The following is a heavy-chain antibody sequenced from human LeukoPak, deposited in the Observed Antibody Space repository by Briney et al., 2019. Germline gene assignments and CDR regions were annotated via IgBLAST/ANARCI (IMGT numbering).Heavy chain of an antibody. J-gene: IGHJ2*01. Sequence: GSLRLSCAACGFTFSSYDMHWVRQATGKGLEWVSAIGTAGDTYYPGSVKGRFTISRENPTNSLYLQMNSLRAGDTAVYYCARDLNGDWYFDLWGRGTLVTVSS. CDR2: IGTAGDT. CDR1: GFTFSSYD. CDR3: ARDLNGDWYFDL. V-gene: IGHV3-13*01.